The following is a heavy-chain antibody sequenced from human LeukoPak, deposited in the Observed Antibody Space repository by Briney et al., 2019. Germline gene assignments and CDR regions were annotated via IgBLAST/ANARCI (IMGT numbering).Heavy chain of an antibody. Sequence: GASVKVSCKASGYTFTSYDINWVRQATGQGLEWMGWMNPNSGNTGYAQKFQGRVTITRNTSISTAYMELSSLRSEDTAVYYCAREYYGSGSSRHNWFDPWGQGTLVTVSS. CDR3: AREYYGSGSSRHNWFDP. V-gene: IGHV1-8*03. CDR1: GYTFTSYD. J-gene: IGHJ5*02. CDR2: MNPNSGNT. D-gene: IGHD3-10*01.